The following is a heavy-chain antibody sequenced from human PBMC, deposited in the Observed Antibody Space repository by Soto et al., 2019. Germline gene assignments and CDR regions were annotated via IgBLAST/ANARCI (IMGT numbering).Heavy chain of an antibody. CDR1: GYTFTSYN. V-gene: IGHV1-46*01. J-gene: IGHJ4*02. CDR2: VYPSGAGT. D-gene: IGHD3-10*01. CDR3: ARPEGYGSGSYYFDY. Sequence: QVQLVQSGAEVKKPGASVKLSCKTSGYTFTSYNIHWVRQAPGQGLEWVGIVYPSGAGTTYAQKFQGRVTMTRDRSTSTVYMELSSLRSEDTAVYYCARPEGYGSGSYYFDYWGQGTLVTVSS.